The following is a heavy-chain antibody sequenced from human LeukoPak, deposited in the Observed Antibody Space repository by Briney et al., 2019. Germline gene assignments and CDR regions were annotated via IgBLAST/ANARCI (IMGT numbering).Heavy chain of an antibody. D-gene: IGHD2-15*01. CDR3: AKGCYSGYCSGGNCYADYFDS. CDR2: ISGSGSST. Sequence: GGSLRLSCAASVFTFRHYAMNWVRQAPGKGLEWVSGISGSGSSTYYADSVKGRSTISRDNSKNTLYLQMNSLRAEDTAVYYCAKGCYSGYCSGGNCYADYFDSWGQGALVTVSS. CDR1: VFTFRHYA. J-gene: IGHJ4*02. V-gene: IGHV3-23*01.